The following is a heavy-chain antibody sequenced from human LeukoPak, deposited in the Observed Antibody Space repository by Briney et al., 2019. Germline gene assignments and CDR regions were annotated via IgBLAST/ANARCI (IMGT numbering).Heavy chain of an antibody. J-gene: IGHJ4*02. D-gene: IGHD3-10*01. Sequence: SGTPSLTCAVSGGSISSSNWWSWVRQPPGKGLEWIGEIYHSGSTNYNPSLKSRVTISVDKSKNQFSLKLSSVTAADTAVYYCARQSVVYGSGSYYKSHDYWGQGTLVTVSS. V-gene: IGHV4-4*02. CDR1: GGSISSSNW. CDR3: ARQSVVYGSGSYYKSHDY. CDR2: IYHSGST.